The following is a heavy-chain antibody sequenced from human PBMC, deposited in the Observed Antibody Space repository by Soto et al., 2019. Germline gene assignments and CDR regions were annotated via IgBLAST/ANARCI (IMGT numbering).Heavy chain of an antibody. D-gene: IGHD6-19*01. J-gene: IGHJ4*02. V-gene: IGHV2-5*02. CDR2: IYWDDDK. CDR1: GFSLSSTRMA. Sequence: QITLKESGPTLVKPTQTLTLTCTFSGFSLSSTRMAVGWIRQPPGKALEWLALIYWDDDKRYSPFLKSRLTLTKDSSQHQVVLTMSLMDPVDTARYYCAHIVVAGLGYYFDYWGQGTLVTVSS. CDR3: AHIVVAGLGYYFDY.